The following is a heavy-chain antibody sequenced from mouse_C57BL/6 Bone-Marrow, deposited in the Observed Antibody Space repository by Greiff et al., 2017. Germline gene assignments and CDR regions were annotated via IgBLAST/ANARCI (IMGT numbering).Heavy chain of an antibody. CDR3: ARGLLGGFAY. D-gene: IGHD1-1*01. V-gene: IGHV1-26*01. J-gene: IGHJ3*01. CDR2: INPNNGGT. Sequence: VQLQQSGPELVKPGASVKISCKASGYTFTDYYMNWVKQSHGKSLEWIGDINPNNGGTSYNQKFKGKATLTVDKSSSTAYMELRSLTSEDSAVYYCARGLLGGFAYWGQGTLVTVAA. CDR1: GYTFTDYY.